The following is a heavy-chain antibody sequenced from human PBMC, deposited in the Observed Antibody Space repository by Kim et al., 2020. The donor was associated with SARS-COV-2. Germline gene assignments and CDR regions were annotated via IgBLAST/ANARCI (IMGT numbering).Heavy chain of an antibody. Sequence: GGSLRLSCAASGFTFSNFGMHWVRQARGKGLEWVAVIWRDGSKAYYADSVTGRFTVSRDDSKDTLYLQMNSLRAEDTAIYYCARFIGNFNWYPSDFWGQG. CDR2: IWRDGSKA. V-gene: IGHV3-33*01. CDR3: ARFIGNFNWYPSDF. CDR1: GFTFSNFG. J-gene: IGHJ4*02. D-gene: IGHD1-1*01.